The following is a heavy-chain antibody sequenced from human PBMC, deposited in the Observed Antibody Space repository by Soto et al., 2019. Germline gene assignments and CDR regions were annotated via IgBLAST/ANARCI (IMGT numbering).Heavy chain of an antibody. J-gene: IGHJ5*02. CDR3: AKSKSMVRGVTNWFEP. V-gene: IGHV3-23*01. CDR2: ISGSGGST. D-gene: IGHD3-10*01. Sequence: EVQLLESGGGLVQPGGSLRLSCAASGFTFSSYAMSWVRQAPGKGLEWVSAISGSGGSTYYADSVKGRFTISRDNSKNPLYLQMNSLRAEDTDVYYCAKSKSMVRGVTNWFEPWGQGTLVTVCS. CDR1: GFTFSSYA.